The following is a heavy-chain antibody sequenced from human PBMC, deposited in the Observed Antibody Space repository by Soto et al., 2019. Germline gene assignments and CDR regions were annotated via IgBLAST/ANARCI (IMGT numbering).Heavy chain of an antibody. CDR3: AGGGGWYVWFDP. CDR2: INAGNGNT. Sequence: QVQLVQSGAEEKKPGASVKVSCKASGYTFTSYAMHWVRQAPGQMLEWMGWINAGNGNTKYSQKFQGRVTITRDTSASVAYMELSSLRSEDTAVYYCAGGGGWYVWFDPWGQGTLVTVSS. J-gene: IGHJ5*02. D-gene: IGHD6-19*01. V-gene: IGHV1-3*05. CDR1: GYTFTSYA.